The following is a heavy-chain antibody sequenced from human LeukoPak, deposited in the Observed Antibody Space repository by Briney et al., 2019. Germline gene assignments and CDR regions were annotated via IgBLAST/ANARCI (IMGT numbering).Heavy chain of an antibody. D-gene: IGHD2-8*01. J-gene: IGHJ6*02. CDR2: IWFDGKNE. V-gene: IGHV3-33*01. Sequence: GGSLRLSCAASGFTFSGYGMHWVRQAPGKGLEWVADIWFDGKNEHFADSVKGRFTISRDNSKNTMYLQINSLRAEDTAVYYCARDRHCANGVCHSPPGMDVWGQGTTVTVSS. CDR3: ARDRHCANGVCHSPPGMDV. CDR1: GFTFSGYG.